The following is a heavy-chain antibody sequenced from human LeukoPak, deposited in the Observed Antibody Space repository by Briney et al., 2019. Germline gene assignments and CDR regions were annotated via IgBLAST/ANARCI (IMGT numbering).Heavy chain of an antibody. CDR2: IYYSGST. Sequence: SEALSLTCTVSGGSFSSYYWSWIRQPPGKGLEWIAYIYYSGSTNYNPSLRSRVTISVDTSKNPFSLKLSCVTAADTALYYCARGNYYDSTTYYRDFDIWGQGTMVTVSS. J-gene: IGHJ3*02. CDR3: ARGNYYDSTTYYRDFDI. CDR1: GGSFSSYY. V-gene: IGHV4-59*01. D-gene: IGHD3-22*01.